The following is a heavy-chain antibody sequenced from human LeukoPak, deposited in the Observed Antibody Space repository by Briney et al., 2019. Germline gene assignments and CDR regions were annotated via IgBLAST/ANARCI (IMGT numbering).Heavy chain of an antibody. CDR2: ISAYNGNT. CDR1: GYTFTSYG. V-gene: IGHV1-18*01. CDR3: ARHRRRYSSSSDAFDI. Sequence: ASVKVSCTASGYTFTSYGISWVRQAPGQGLEWMGWISAYNGNTNYAQKLQGRVTMTTGTSTSTAYMELRSLRSDDTAVYYCARHRRRYSSSSDAFDIWGQGTMVTVSS. D-gene: IGHD6-13*01. J-gene: IGHJ3*02.